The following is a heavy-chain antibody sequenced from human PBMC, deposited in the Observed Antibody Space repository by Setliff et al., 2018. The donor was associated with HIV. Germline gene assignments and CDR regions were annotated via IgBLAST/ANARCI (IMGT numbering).Heavy chain of an antibody. CDR2: INHRGST. CDR3: ARIFGDQGYYYGMDV. J-gene: IGHJ6*02. Sequence: SETLSLTCSVSGGSISGHYWTRIRQSPGKGLEWIGEINHRGSTNYNPSLKSRVTVSVDTSKNQFSLKLSSVIAADTAVYYCARIFGDQGYYYGMDVWGQGTTVTVSS. D-gene: IGHD3-3*01. V-gene: IGHV4-34*01. CDR1: GGSISGHY.